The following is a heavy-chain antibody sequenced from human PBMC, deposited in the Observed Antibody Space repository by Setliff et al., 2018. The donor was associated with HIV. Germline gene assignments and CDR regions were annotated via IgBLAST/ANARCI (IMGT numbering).Heavy chain of an antibody. J-gene: IGHJ4*02. CDR3: ARWDGYKVSFDN. Sequence: SETLSLTCTVSGGSISSGGYYWSWIRQHPGKGLEWIGYIYYSGSTYYNPSLKSRVTTSVDTSKNQFSLKLSSVTAADTAVYYCARWDGYKVSFDNWGPGTLVTVSS. CDR1: GGSISSGGYY. CDR2: IYYSGST. V-gene: IGHV4-31*03. D-gene: IGHD5-18*01.